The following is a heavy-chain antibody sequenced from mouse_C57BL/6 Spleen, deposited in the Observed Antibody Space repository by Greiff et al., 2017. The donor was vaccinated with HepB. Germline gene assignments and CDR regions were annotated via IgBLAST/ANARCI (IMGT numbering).Heavy chain of an antibody. CDR1: GFTFNTYA. Sequence: EVQVVESGGGLVQPKGSLKLSCAASGFTFNTYAMHWVRQAPGKGLEWVARIRSKSSNYATYYADSVKDRFTISRDDSQSMLYLQMNNLKTEDTAMYYCVRYHYGSSYGGYFDVWGTGTTVTVSS. D-gene: IGHD1-1*01. J-gene: IGHJ1*03. V-gene: IGHV10-3*01. CDR2: IRSKSSNYAT. CDR3: VRYHYGSSYGGYFDV.